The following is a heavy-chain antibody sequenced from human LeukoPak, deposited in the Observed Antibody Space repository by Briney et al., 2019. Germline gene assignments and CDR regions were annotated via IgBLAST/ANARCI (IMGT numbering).Heavy chain of an antibody. J-gene: IGHJ3*02. V-gene: IGHV4-39*01. CDR2: IHYRGST. D-gene: IGHD1-1*01. Sequence: PSETLSLTCTVSGGSISSSNYYWGWIRQPPGKGLEWIGSIHYRGSTYYNPSLKSRVTISVDTSKNQFSLKLSSVTAADTAVYYCAGTLAEGYAFGIWGQGTMVTVSS. CDR3: AGTLAEGYAFGI. CDR1: GGSISSSNYY.